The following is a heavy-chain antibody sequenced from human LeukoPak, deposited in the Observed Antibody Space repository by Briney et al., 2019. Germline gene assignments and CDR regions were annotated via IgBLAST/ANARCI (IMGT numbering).Heavy chain of an antibody. CDR3: ARRDITYDADDAFDI. Sequence: SETLSLTCTVSGGSISSSGYYWGWIRQPPGKGLEWLGSIYYSGNTYYNPSLRSRVTISVDTSKNQFSLKLSSVTAADTAVYYCARRDITYDADDAFDIWGQGTMVTVSS. D-gene: IGHD3-9*01. CDR2: IYYSGNT. J-gene: IGHJ3*02. V-gene: IGHV4-39*01. CDR1: GGSISSSGYY.